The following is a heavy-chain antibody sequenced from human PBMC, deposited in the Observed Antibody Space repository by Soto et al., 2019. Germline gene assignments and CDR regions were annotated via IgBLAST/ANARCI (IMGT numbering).Heavy chain of an antibody. CDR1: GYAFTSYG. J-gene: IGHJ4*02. Sequence: QAQLVQSGGEVKKPGASVKVSCRASGYAFTSYGYAWVRQAPGQGLEWMGWISAYNGDTNYAQKFQDRVTLTTDTSTTTVQMELRNLGSDDTAVYYCARSGAYCTSITCLFDSFWGLGTLVTVSS. CDR3: ARSGAYCTSITCLFDSF. CDR2: ISAYNGDT. V-gene: IGHV1-18*01. D-gene: IGHD2-8*01.